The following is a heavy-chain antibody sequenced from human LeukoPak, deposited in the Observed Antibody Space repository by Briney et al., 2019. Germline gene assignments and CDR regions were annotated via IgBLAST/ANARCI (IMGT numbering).Heavy chain of an antibody. CDR2: IYYSRST. J-gene: IGHJ5*02. CDR3: ARSPGGYCSGGSCYSENWFDP. CDR1: GGSISSYY. V-gene: IGHV4-59*01. Sequence: SETLSLTCTVSGGSISSYYWSWIRQPPGKGLEWIGYIYYSRSTNYNPSLKSRVTISVDTSKNQFSLKLSSVTAADTAVYYCARSPGGYCSGGSCYSENWFDPWGQGTLVTVSS. D-gene: IGHD2-15*01.